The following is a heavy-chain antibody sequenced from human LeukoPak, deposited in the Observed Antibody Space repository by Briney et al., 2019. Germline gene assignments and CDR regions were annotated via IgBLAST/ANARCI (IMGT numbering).Heavy chain of an antibody. CDR1: GFTFSSYG. D-gene: IGHD2-2*01. CDR2: IRYDGSNK. V-gene: IGHV3-30*02. CDR3: AKGLCEYCSSTSPDFHY. Sequence: GGSLRLSCAATGFTFSSYGMHWVRQAPGKGLEWVAFIRYDGSNKYYADSVKGRFTISRDNSKNTLYLQMNSLRAEDTAVYYCAKGLCEYCSSTSPDFHYWGQGTLVTVSS. J-gene: IGHJ4*02.